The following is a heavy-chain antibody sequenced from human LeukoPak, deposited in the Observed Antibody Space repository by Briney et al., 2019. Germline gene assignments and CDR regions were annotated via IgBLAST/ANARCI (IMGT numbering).Heavy chain of an antibody. CDR3: ARDFYSGYDL. V-gene: IGHV1-46*01. CDR1: GYTFTGYY. CDR2: INPNGGGT. Sequence: ASVKVSCKASGYTFTGYYMHWVRQAPGQGLEWMGIINPNGGGTNYAQKFQGRVTMTRDTSTSTVYMELSSLRSEDTAVYYCARDFYSGYDLWGQGTLVTVSS. J-gene: IGHJ4*02. D-gene: IGHD5-12*01.